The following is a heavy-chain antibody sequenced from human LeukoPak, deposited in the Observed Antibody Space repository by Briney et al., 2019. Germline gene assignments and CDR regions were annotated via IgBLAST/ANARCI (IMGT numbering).Heavy chain of an antibody. V-gene: IGHV3-53*01. CDR3: ARDQEY. Sequence: PGGSLRLSCAASGFTVSSSDVSWVRQAPGKGLEWVSVIYSGGSTYYADSVKGRFTISRDNSKNTLYLQMNSVRAEDTAVYYCARDQEYWGQGTLVTVSS. CDR1: GFTVSSSD. J-gene: IGHJ4*02. CDR2: IYSGGST.